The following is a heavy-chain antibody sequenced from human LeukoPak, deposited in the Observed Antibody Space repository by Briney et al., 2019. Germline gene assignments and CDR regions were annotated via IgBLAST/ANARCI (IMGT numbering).Heavy chain of an antibody. CDR3: ARGRAAGDTYFEF. D-gene: IGHD3-16*01. V-gene: IGHV3-23*01. Sequence: GGSLRLSCAASGFTFSSYAMSWVRQAPEKGLEWVSSISGSGISTYYTDSVKGRFTISRDTSENTLSLQLNSLRADDTAVYYCARGRAAGDTYFEFWGQGILVTVSS. CDR2: ISGSGIST. J-gene: IGHJ4*02. CDR1: GFTFSSYA.